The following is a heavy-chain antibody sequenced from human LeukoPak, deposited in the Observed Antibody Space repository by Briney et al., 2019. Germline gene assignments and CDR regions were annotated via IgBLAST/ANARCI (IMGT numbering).Heavy chain of an antibody. J-gene: IGHJ5*02. Sequence: ASVKVSCKASGYTFTGYYMHWVRQAPGQGLEWMGWINPNSGGTNYAQKFQGRVTMTRGTSISTAYMELSSLRSEDTAVYYCARSPGYSSANWFDPWGQGTLVTVSS. CDR1: GYTFTGYY. CDR2: INPNSGGT. CDR3: ARSPGYSSANWFDP. D-gene: IGHD6-25*01. V-gene: IGHV1-2*02.